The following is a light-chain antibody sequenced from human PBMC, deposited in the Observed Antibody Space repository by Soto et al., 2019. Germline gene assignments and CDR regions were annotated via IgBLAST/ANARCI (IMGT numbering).Light chain of an antibody. CDR2: GAS. CDR1: QDISNY. J-gene: IGKJ4*01. CDR3: QRYDYFRVLT. V-gene: IGKV1-33*01. Sequence: DIQMTQSPSSLSASVGDRVTITCQASQDISNYLNWYQQKPGKAPKLLIYGASNLETGVPSRFSRGGSGTDFTFTIRSRQPDDIGTYYCQRYDYFRVLTFGGGPKVESK.